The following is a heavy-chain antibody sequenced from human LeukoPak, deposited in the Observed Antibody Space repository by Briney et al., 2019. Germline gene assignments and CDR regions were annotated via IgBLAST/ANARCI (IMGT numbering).Heavy chain of an antibody. V-gene: IGHV1-46*01. D-gene: IGHD3-10*01. CDR1: GYTFTSYY. J-gene: IGHJ5*02. Sequence: ASVKVSCKASGYTFTSYYMHWVRQAPGQGLEWMGIINPSGGSTSYAQKFQGRVTMTRDTSTSTVYMELSSLSSEDTAVYYCARDRAVRGVIIGGWFDPWGQGTLVTVSS. CDR2: INPSGGST. CDR3: ARDRAVRGVIIGGWFDP.